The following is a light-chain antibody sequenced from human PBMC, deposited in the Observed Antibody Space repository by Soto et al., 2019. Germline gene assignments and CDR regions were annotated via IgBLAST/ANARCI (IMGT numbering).Light chain of an antibody. CDR2: EVT. CDR3: SSYTSRTTVV. CDR1: SGDVGTYNR. J-gene: IGLJ2*01. V-gene: IGLV2-18*02. Sequence: QSALTQPPSVSGSPGQSVTISCTGTSGDVGTYNRLSWYQQPPGTAPKLMIYEVTNRPSGVPDRLSGSKSGNTAALTISGHQAEDEADYYCSSYTSRTTVVFCGGTKLTV.